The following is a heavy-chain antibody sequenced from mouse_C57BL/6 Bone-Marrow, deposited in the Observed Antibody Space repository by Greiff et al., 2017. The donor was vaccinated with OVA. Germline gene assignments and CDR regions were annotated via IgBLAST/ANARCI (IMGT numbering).Heavy chain of an antibody. Sequence: DVQLQESGAELVRPGASVKLSCTASGFNIKDDYMHWVKQRPEQGLEWIGWIDPENGDTEYASKFQGKATITADTSSNTAYLQLSSLTSEDTAVYYCTFLWYYFDYWGQGTTLTVSS. D-gene: IGHD1-1*02. CDR2: IDPENGDT. V-gene: IGHV14-4*01. J-gene: IGHJ2*01. CDR3: TFLWYYFDY. CDR1: GFNIKDDY.